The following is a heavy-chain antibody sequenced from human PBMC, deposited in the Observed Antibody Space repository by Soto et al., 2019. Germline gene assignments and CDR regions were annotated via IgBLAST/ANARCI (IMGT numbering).Heavy chain of an antibody. J-gene: IGHJ6*02. CDR2: IYWNDEQ. Sequence: QFTLKESGPTLVKPTQTLTLTWTFSGFSLTSGVEGVGWIRQPPGEALEWLALIYWNDEQYYNPSLRNRLTITRDTSKNQVVLTMTNMDPVDTATYFCAHRLPGPSWYDVWGQGTTLTVSS. CDR3: AHRLPGPSWYDV. D-gene: IGHD6-13*01. CDR1: GFSLTSGVEG. V-gene: IGHV2-5*01.